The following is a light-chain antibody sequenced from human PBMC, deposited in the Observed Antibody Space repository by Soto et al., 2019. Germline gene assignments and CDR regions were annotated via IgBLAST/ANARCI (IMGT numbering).Light chain of an antibody. V-gene: IGLV2-14*01. Sequence: QSVLTQPASVSGSPGQSITISCTGTSSDVGGYNYVSWYQQRPGKAPKLMIYEVNNRPSGISNRFSGSKSGNTASLTISGLQAEDEADYYCSSSTPSSTLVFGTGTKLTVL. CDR1: SSDVGGYNY. CDR3: SSSTPSSTLV. CDR2: EVN. J-gene: IGLJ1*01.